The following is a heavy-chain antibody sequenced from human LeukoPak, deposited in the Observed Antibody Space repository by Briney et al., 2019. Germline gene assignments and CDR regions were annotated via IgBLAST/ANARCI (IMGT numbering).Heavy chain of an antibody. V-gene: IGHV3-7*03. J-gene: IGHJ4*02. Sequence: GGSLRLSCAASGFTFSSYWMSWVRQAPGKGLEWVANTKQEGSEEYYVDSVKGRFTISRDNAKNLLFLQMNSLRAEDTAVYYCAKRPQAGYFDYWGQGTLVTVSS. D-gene: IGHD3-10*01. CDR2: TKQEGSEE. CDR1: GFTFSSYW. CDR3: AKRPQAGYFDY.